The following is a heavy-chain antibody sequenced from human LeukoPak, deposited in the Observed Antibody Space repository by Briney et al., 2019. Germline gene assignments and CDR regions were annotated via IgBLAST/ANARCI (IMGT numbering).Heavy chain of an antibody. V-gene: IGHV3-48*03. D-gene: IGHD6-13*01. CDR2: ISSSGSTI. CDR3: ATNASQLALPYYYYYMDV. Sequence: PGGSLRLSCAASGFTFSSYEMNWVRQAPGKGLEWVSYISSSGSTIYYADSVKGRFTISRDNAKNSLYLQMNSLRAEDTAVYYCATNASQLALPYYYYYMDVWGKGTTVTVSS. J-gene: IGHJ6*03. CDR1: GFTFSSYE.